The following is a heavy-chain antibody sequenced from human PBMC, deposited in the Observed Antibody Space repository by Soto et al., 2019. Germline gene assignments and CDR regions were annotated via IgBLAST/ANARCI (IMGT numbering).Heavy chain of an antibody. CDR3: AADRGYCTNGVCYGYYYYGMDV. J-gene: IGHJ6*02. CDR2: IVVGSGNT. Sequence: SVKVSCKASGFTFTSSAVQWVRQARGQRLEWIGWIVVGSGNTNYAQKFQERVTITRDMSTSTDYMELSSLRSEDTAVYYCAADRGYCTNGVCYGYYYYGMDVWGQGTPVTVSS. V-gene: IGHV1-58*01. D-gene: IGHD2-8*01. CDR1: GFTFTSSA.